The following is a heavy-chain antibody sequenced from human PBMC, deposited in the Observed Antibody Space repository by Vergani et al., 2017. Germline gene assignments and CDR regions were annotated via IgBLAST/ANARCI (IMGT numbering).Heavy chain of an antibody. V-gene: IGHV1-46*03. J-gene: IGHJ4*02. CDR1: GYTFSNYY. CDR3: ARGDYGILTGYRY. CDR2: INPSGGHT. Sequence: QVQVVQSGAEVKKSGASVKVSCKTSGYTFSNYYMHWVRQAPGQGLEWMGIINPSGGHTNYAQKFQGRVTMTRDTSTSTVYMGLISLRSEDKAIYYCARGDYGILTGYRYWGQGTLVTVSA. D-gene: IGHD3-9*01.